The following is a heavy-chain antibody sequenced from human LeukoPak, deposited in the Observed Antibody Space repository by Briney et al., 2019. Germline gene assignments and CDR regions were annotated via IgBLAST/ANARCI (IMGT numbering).Heavy chain of an antibody. CDR2: INSDGSST. Sequence: GGSLRLSCAASGFTFSSCWMHWVRQAPGKGLVWVSRINSDGSSTSYADSVKGRFTISRDNAKNTLYLQMNSLRAEDTAVYYCAAEYSSSAQDYWGQGTLVTVSS. D-gene: IGHD6-6*01. V-gene: IGHV3-74*01. CDR3: AAEYSSSAQDY. CDR1: GFTFSSCW. J-gene: IGHJ4*02.